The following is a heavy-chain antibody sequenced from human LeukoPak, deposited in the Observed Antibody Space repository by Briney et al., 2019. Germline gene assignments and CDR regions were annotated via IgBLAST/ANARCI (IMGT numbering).Heavy chain of an antibody. CDR2: IKPDGSEK. Sequence: PGGSLRLSCAASGFTFSDYYMSWVRQAPGKGLEWVANIKPDGSEKNYVDSVKGRFSISRDNAKNSLYLQMNSLRAEDTAVYYCAREISSGWCNYWGQGTLVTVSS. D-gene: IGHD6-19*01. V-gene: IGHV3-7*01. J-gene: IGHJ4*02. CDR3: AREISSGWCNY. CDR1: GFTFSDYY.